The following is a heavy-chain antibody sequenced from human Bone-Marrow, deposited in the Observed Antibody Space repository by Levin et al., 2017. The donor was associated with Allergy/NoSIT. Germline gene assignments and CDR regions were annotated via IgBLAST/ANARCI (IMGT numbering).Heavy chain of an antibody. V-gene: IGHV3-64D*06. CDR1: GLTLRDYA. D-gene: IGHD6-19*01. J-gene: IGHJ4*02. CDR3: VTSIGGWYVY. CDR2: ITSDDFST. Sequence: HAGGSLRLSCSGSGLTLRDYAMHWVRQAPGMGLEYVSAITSDDFSTYYADSVKGRFTISRDTSRNTLFLQMSSLRADDTAVYYCVTSIGGWYVYWGQGTLVTVSS.